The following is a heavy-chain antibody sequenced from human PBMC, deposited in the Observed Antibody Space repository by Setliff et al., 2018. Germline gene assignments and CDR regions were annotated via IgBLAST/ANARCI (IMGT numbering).Heavy chain of an antibody. J-gene: IGHJ4*02. CDR3: ARFLDPRDGYQNSPGFDF. D-gene: IGHD2-21*01. V-gene: IGHV4-59*01. Sequence: TLSLTCTVSGGSISTFYWSWIRQSPEKGVEWIAYIHYSGSTNQNPSLKSRVTISLDTPKNQFSLKLSYMTAADTAVYYCARFLDPRDGYQNSPGFDFWGQGALVTVSS. CDR2: IHYSGST. CDR1: GGSISTFY.